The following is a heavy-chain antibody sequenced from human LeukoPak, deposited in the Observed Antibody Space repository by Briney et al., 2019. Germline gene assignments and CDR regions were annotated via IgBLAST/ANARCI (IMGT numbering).Heavy chain of an antibody. Sequence: GGSLRLSCAASGFTFSSYGMHWVRQAPGKGLEWVAVIWYDGSNKYYADSVKGRFTTSRDNSKNTLYPQMNSLRAEDTAVYYCATFRFLEWPPVDYWGQGTLVTVSS. J-gene: IGHJ4*02. V-gene: IGHV3-33*01. CDR2: IWYDGSNK. D-gene: IGHD3-3*01. CDR3: ATFRFLEWPPVDY. CDR1: GFTFSSYG.